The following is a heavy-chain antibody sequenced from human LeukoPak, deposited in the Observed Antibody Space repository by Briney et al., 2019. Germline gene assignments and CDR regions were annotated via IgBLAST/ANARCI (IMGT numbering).Heavy chain of an antibody. CDR2: IYYSGST. CDR1: GGSITSSSYY. Sequence: SETLSLTCTVSGGSITSSSYYWGWIRQPPGNGLGWIGSIYYSGSTYYNPSLKSRVTISVDTSKNQFSLKLSSVTAADTAVYYCARDPLRFFVGAAFGYWGQGTLVTVSS. D-gene: IGHD3-3*01. V-gene: IGHV4-39*07. J-gene: IGHJ4*02. CDR3: ARDPLRFFVGAAFGY.